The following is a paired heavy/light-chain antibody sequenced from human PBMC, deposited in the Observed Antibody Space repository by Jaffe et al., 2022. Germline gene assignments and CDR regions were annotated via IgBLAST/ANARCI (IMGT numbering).Light chain of an antibody. CDR1: QSIGTSH. CDR2: DVS. J-gene: IGKJ1*01. CDR3: QQYGGSPRT. Sequence: EIVLTQSPGTLSLSPGERATLSCRASQSIGTSHLAWYQQKPGQAPRLLIYDVSTRATGVPDIFSGSGSGTDFTLTISRLEPEDFAVYYCQQYGGSPRTFGQGTKVEIK. V-gene: IGKV3-20*01.
Heavy chain of an antibody. Sequence: EVQVLESGGGLVQPGGSLRLSCVTSGFTFSSHGMSWVRLAPGKGLEWVSAVTGSGDTTYYADSVKGRFTISRDNSKNTLYLQMNSLRAEDTAIYFCAKMSGYFDYWGQGTLVTVSS. CDR1: GFTFSSHG. CDR2: VTGSGDTT. CDR3: AKMSGYFDY. J-gene: IGHJ4*02. V-gene: IGHV3-23*01.